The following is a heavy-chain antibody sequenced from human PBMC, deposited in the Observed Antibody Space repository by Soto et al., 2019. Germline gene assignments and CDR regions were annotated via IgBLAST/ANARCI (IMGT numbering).Heavy chain of an antibody. CDR2: IIPIFGTA. CDR3: ARLPARTGEYFDY. CDR1: GGTFSSYA. J-gene: IGHJ4*02. Sequence: QVQLVQSWAEVKKPGSSVKVSCKASGGTFSSYAISWLRQAPGQGLEWRGGIIPIFGTATYAQKFQGRVTITADASTSTAYMELSSLRSEDTAVYYCARLPARTGEYFDYWGQGTLVTVSS. V-gene: IGHV1-69*01. D-gene: IGHD7-27*01.